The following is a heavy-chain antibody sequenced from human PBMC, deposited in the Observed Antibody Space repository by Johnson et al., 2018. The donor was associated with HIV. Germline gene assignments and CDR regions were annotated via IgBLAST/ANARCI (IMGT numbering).Heavy chain of an antibody. CDR2: ISYDGSNK. Sequence: QVQLVESGGGVVRPGGSLRLSCAASGFTFSSYAMHWVRQAPGKGLEWVAVISYDGSNKYYADSVKGRFTISRDNSKNTLYLQMNSLRAEDTAVYYCARDRGAFDIWGQGTMVTVSS. CDR3: ARDRGAFDI. V-gene: IGHV3-30*04. CDR1: GFTFSSYA. J-gene: IGHJ3*02.